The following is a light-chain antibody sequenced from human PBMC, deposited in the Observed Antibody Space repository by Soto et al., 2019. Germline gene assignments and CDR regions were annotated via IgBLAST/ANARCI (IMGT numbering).Light chain of an antibody. CDR1: RSNIGAGYD. CDR2: GNS. CDR3: QSYDSSLSGPSYV. J-gene: IGLJ1*01. Sequence: QSVLTQPPSVSGAPGQRITISCTGSRSNIGAGYDVHWYQQLPGAAPNLLIYGNSNRPSGVPDRFSGSKSGTSASLAITGLQAEDEADYYCQSYDSSLSGPSYVFGTRTKLTVL. V-gene: IGLV1-40*01.